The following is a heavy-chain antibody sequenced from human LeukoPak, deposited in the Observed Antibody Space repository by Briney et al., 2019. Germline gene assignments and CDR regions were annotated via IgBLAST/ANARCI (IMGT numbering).Heavy chain of an antibody. CDR3: ATDTFFWSGYRPYDAFDI. V-gene: IGHV1-24*01. CDR2: FDPEDGET. J-gene: IGHJ3*02. D-gene: IGHD3-3*01. Sequence: ASVKVSCKVSGYTLTELSMHWVRQAPGKGLEWMGGFDPEDGETIYAQKFQGRVTMTEDTSTDTAHMELSSLRSEDTAVYYCATDTFFWSGYRPYDAFDIWGQGTMVTVSS. CDR1: GYTLTELS.